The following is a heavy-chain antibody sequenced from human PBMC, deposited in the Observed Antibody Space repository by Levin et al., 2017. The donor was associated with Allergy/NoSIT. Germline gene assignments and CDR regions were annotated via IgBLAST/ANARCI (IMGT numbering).Heavy chain of an antibody. V-gene: IGHV4-39*07. D-gene: IGHD6-13*01. CDR3: ARDHSLSSSLPFDY. CDR1: GGSISSSSYY. CDR2: IYYSGST. Sequence: LSQTLSLPCTVSGGSISSSSYYWGWIRQPPGKGLEWIGSIYYSGSTYYNPSLKSRVTISVDTSKNQFSLKLSSVTAADTAVYYCARDHSLSSSLPFDYWGQGTLVTVSS. J-gene: IGHJ4*02.